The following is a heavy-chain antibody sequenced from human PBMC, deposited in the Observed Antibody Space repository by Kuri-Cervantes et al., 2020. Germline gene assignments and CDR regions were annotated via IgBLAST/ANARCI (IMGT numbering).Heavy chain of an antibody. D-gene: IGHD5-12*01. CDR1: GFSFSDHY. J-gene: IGHJ6*03. CDR3: AKYLVANYYYYYMDV. V-gene: IGHV3-23*01. CDR2: ISGSGGST. Sequence: GGPLRLSRAASGFSFSDHYMSWVRQAPGKGLEWVSAISGSGGSTYYADSVKGRFTISRDNSKNTLYLQMNSLRAEDTAVYYCAKYLVANYYYYYMDVWGKGTTVTVSS.